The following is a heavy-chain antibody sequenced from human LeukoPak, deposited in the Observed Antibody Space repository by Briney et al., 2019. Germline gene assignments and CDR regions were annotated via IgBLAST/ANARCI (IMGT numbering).Heavy chain of an antibody. CDR2: INHSGST. Sequence: SETLSLTCAVYGGSFSGYYWSWIRQPPGKGLEWIGEINHSGSTNYNPSLKSRVTISVDTSKNQSSLKLSSVTAADTAVYYCARVKVGGLDYWGQGTLVTVSS. CDR3: ARVKVGGLDY. J-gene: IGHJ4*02. CDR1: GGSFSGYY. V-gene: IGHV4-34*01.